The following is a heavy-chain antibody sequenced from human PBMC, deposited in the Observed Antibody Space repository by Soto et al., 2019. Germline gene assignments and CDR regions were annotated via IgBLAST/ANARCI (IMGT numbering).Heavy chain of an antibody. Sequence: GGSLRLSCAASGLTFSSYAMNWVRQAPGKGLECVSSISNGGGSTYYADSVKGRFTISRDNSKNTLYLQMNSLRADDTAVYYCAKDGGAHSSSWYDYWGQGTLVTVSS. CDR3: AKDGGAHSSSWYDY. CDR2: ISNGGGST. CDR1: GLTFSSYA. J-gene: IGHJ4*02. V-gene: IGHV3-23*01. D-gene: IGHD6-13*01.